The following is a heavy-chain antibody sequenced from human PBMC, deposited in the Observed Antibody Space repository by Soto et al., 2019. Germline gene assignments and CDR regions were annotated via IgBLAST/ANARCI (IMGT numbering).Heavy chain of an antibody. CDR1: GFTFSSYS. J-gene: IGHJ4*02. D-gene: IGHD3-22*01. CDR3: ARELFDRYYYDSSGYSHFDY. CDR2: ISSSSSTI. Sequence: LRLSCAASGFTFSSYSMNWVRQAPGKGLEWVSYISSSSSTIYYADSVKGRFTISRDNAKNSLYLQMNSLRDEDTAVYYCARELFDRYYYDSSGYSHFDYWGQGTLVTVSS. V-gene: IGHV3-48*02.